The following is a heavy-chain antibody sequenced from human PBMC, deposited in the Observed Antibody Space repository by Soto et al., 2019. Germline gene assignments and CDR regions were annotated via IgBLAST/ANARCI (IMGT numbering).Heavy chain of an antibody. CDR2: ISAYNGNT. Sequence: GASVKVSCKASGYTFTSYGISWVRQAPGQGLEWMGWISAYNGNTNYAQKLQGRVTMTTDTSTSTAYMELRSLRSDDTAVYYCASSMYSSSSSWFDPWGQGTLVTVSS. CDR1: GYTFTSYG. CDR3: ASSMYSSSSSWFDP. J-gene: IGHJ5*02. V-gene: IGHV1-18*01. D-gene: IGHD6-6*01.